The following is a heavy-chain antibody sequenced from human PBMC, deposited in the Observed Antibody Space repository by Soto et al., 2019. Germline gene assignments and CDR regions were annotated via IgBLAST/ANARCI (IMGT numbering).Heavy chain of an antibody. Sequence: GGSLRLSCAASGFTLSSYAMSWVRQAPGKGLEWVSAISGSGGSTYYADSVKGRFTISRDNSKNTLYLQMNSLRAEDTAVYYCAKNSWATTSPDFDYWGQGTLVTVSS. V-gene: IGHV3-23*01. D-gene: IGHD4-17*01. J-gene: IGHJ4*02. CDR3: AKNSWATTSPDFDY. CDR1: GFTLSSYA. CDR2: ISGSGGST.